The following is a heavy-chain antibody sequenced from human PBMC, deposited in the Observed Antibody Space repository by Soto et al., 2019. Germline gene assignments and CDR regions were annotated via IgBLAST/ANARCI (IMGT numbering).Heavy chain of an antibody. V-gene: IGHV3-48*02. CDR2: ISSSSSTI. J-gene: IGHJ4*02. CDR3: AMVIWSGHLTGAL. D-gene: IGHD3-3*01. CDR1: GFTFSSNS. Sequence: EVQVVESGGGLVQPGGSLRLSCAASGFTFSSNSMNWVRQAPGKGLEWISYISSSSSTIYADSVKGRFTISRDNAKTSLYLQMNSLREEDTAVYYFAMVIWSGHLTGALWGQGTLVTVSS.